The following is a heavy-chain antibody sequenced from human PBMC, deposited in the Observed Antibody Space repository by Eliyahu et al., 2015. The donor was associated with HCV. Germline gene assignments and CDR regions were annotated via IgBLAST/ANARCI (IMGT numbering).Heavy chain of an antibody. D-gene: IGHD1-14*01. V-gene: IGHV3-48*02. J-gene: IGHJ6*02. CDR1: GFTFSSYS. CDR2: ISSXSSTI. CDR3: ARDSFGNDYYYYYGMDV. Sequence: EVQLVESGXGLVQPGGSLRLSXAASGFTFSSYSMNWVRQAPGKGLEWVXYISSXSSTIYYADSVKGRFTISRDNAKNSLYLQMNSLRDEDTAVYYCARDSFGNDYYYYYGMDVWGQGTTVTVSS.